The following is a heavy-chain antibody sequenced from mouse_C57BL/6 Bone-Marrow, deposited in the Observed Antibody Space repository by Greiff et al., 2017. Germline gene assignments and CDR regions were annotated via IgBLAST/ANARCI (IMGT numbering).Heavy chain of an antibody. Sequence: QVQLQQPGTELVKPGASVKLSCKASGYTFTSYWLHWVKQRPGQGLEWIGNINPSNGGTNYNEKFKSKATLTVEKSSSTAYMQLSSLTSEDSAVYYCARGDTTVVVPMDYWGQGTSVTVSS. D-gene: IGHD1-1*01. CDR1: GYTFTSYW. CDR2: INPSNGGT. V-gene: IGHV1-53*01. J-gene: IGHJ4*01. CDR3: ARGDTTVVVPMDY.